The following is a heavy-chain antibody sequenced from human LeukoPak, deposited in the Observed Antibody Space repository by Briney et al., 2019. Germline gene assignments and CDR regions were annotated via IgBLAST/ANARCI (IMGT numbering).Heavy chain of an antibody. V-gene: IGHV3-53*01. CDR1: GFTVSSNY. Sequence: PGGSLRLSCAASGFTVSSNYMSWVRQAPGKGLEWVSVIYSGGGTYYTDSVKGRFTISRDNSKNTLYLQMNSLRAADTAVYYCARGVDMATILVDYWGQGTLVTVSS. CDR3: ARGVDMATILVDY. J-gene: IGHJ4*02. D-gene: IGHD5-24*01. CDR2: IYSGGGT.